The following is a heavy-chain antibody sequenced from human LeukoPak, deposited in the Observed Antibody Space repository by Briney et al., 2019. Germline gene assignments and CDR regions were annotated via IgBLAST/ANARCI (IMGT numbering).Heavy chain of an antibody. CDR2: INTDGSST. Sequence: GGSLRLSCEASGFTFSRSWMHWVRQAPGTGLVWVSLINTDGSSTNYADFVKGRFTISRDNAKNMLYLQMNSLKAEDTGVYYCARSEGGTEYSSAWYGFRVYGLDVWGQGTTVTVS. CDR3: ARSEGGTEYSSAWYGFRVYGLDV. J-gene: IGHJ6*02. CDR1: GFTFSRSW. V-gene: IGHV3-74*01. D-gene: IGHD6-19*01.